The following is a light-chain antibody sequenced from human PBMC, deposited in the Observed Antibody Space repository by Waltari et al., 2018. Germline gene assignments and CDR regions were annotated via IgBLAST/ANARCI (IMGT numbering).Light chain of an antibody. V-gene: IGLV2-14*01. CDR3: ASYKPGSTLV. J-gene: IGLJ3*02. Sequence: QSALTQPASVSGSPGQSITISCTGSSSDVGRYNYVSWYQQFPDRAPNLIIYDVTNRPSGVSNRFSGSKSANTASLTISGLQPEDEAEYYCASYKPGSTLVFGGGTKLTVL. CDR1: SSDVGRYNY. CDR2: DVT.